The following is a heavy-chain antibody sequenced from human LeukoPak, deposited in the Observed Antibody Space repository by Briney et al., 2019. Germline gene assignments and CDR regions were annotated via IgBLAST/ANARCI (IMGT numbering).Heavy chain of an antibody. CDR2: INHSGST. D-gene: IGHD3-10*01. CDR3: ARARGYYYYYMDV. V-gene: IGHV4-34*01. J-gene: IGHJ6*03. CDR1: GGSFSDYY. Sequence: PSETLSLTCAVYGGSFSDYYWSWIRQPPGKGLEWIGEINHSGSTNYNPSLKSRVTISVDTSKNQFSLKLSSVTAADTAVYYCARARGYYYYYMDVWGKGTTVTVSS.